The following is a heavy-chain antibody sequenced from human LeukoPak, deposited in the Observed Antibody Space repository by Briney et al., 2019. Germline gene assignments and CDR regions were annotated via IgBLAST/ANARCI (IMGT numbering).Heavy chain of an antibody. CDR3: ARGPYDSSGYYDY. V-gene: IGHV3-48*03. CDR1: GFTFSSYE. CDR2: ISSSGSTI. Sequence: PEGSLRLSCAASGFTFSSYERNWVRQAPGKGLEWISYISSSGSTIYYADSVKGRFTISRDNAKNSLYLQMNSLRAEDTAVYYCARGPYDSSGYYDYWGQRTLVTVSS. D-gene: IGHD3-22*01. J-gene: IGHJ4*02.